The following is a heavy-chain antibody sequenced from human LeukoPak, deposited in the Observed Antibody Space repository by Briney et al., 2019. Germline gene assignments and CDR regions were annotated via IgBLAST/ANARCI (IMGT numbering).Heavy chain of an antibody. D-gene: IGHD2-8*02. CDR1: GFTFSLYW. CDR2: IKQDGSEK. V-gene: IGHV3-7*03. J-gene: IGHJ4*02. Sequence: GGSLRLSCAASGFTFSLYWMNWVRRAPGKGLEWVANIKQDGSEKNYVDSVKGRFTISRDNAKNSLYLQMNDLRVEDTAMYYCAGGTGFIIKDWGQGTLVTVSS. CDR3: AGGTGFIIKD.